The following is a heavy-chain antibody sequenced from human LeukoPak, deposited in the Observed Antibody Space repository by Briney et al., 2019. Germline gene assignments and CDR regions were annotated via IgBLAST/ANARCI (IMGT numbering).Heavy chain of an antibody. CDR2: INHSGST. J-gene: IGHJ5*02. V-gene: IGHV4-34*01. Sequence: SETLSLTCAVYGGSFSGYYWSWIRQPPVKGLEWIGEINHSGSTNYNPSLKSRVTISVDTSKNQFSLKLSSVTAADTAVYYCAHLYDFWSGYYLENWFDPWGQGTLVTVSS. D-gene: IGHD3-3*01. CDR3: AHLYDFWSGYYLENWFDP. CDR1: GGSFSGYY.